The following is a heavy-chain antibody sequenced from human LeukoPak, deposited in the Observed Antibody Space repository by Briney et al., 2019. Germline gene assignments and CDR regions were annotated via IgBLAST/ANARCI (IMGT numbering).Heavy chain of an antibody. V-gene: IGHV4-34*01. CDR1: GGSFSGYY. D-gene: IGHD1-26*01. J-gene: IGHJ4*02. Sequence: SETLSLTCAVYGGSFSGYYWSWIRQPPGKGLEWIGEINHSGSTNYNPSLKSRVTISVDTSKNQFSLKLSSVTAADTAVYYCAGELPDYYFGYWGQGTLVTVSS. CDR2: INHSGST. CDR3: AGELPDYYFGY.